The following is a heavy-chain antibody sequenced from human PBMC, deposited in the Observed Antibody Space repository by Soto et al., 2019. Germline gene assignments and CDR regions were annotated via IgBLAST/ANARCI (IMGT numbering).Heavy chain of an antibody. CDR3: AKSITMIVVVITLPDY. J-gene: IGHJ4*02. V-gene: IGHV3-30*18. CDR1: GFTFSSYG. CDR2: ISYDGSNK. Sequence: QPGGSLRLSCAASGFTFSSYGMHWVRQAPGKGLEWVAVISYDGSNKYYADSVKGRFTISRDNSKNTLYLQMNSLRAEDTAVYYCAKSITMIVVVITLPDYWGQGTLVTVSS. D-gene: IGHD3-22*01.